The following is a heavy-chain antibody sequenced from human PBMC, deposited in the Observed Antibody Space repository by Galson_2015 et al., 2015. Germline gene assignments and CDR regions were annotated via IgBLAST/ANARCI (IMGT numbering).Heavy chain of an antibody. D-gene: IGHD6-13*01. CDR1: GFSLSTSGVG. Sequence: PALVKPTQTLTLTCTFSGFSLSTSGVGVGWIRQPPGKALEWLALIYWDADTRYSPSLKSRLTITTDTSKNQVVLTMTNMDPVDTATYYCAHRRSCSSWSSTSYFDYWGQGTLVTVSS. V-gene: IGHV2-5*02. J-gene: IGHJ4*02. CDR3: AHRRSCSSWSSTSYFDY. CDR2: IYWDADT.